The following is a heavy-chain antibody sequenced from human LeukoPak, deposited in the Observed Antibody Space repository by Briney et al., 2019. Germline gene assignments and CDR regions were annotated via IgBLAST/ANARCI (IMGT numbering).Heavy chain of an antibody. D-gene: IGHD5-24*01. CDR1: GGSISSNSYY. J-gene: IGHJ4*02. CDR3: ARAEGGDGYNYFDY. V-gene: IGHV4-39*07. Sequence: SETLSLTCAVSGGSISSNSYYWGWIRQPPGKGLEWIGSIYYSGSTYYNPSLKSRVTISVDTSKNQFSLKLSSVTAADTPVYYCARAEGGDGYNYFDYWGQGTLVTVSS. CDR2: IYYSGST.